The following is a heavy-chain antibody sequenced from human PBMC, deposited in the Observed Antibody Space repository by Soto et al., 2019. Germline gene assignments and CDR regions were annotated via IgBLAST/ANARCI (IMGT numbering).Heavy chain of an antibody. CDR1: GYTFTSYD. CDR2: MNPNSGNT. D-gene: IGHD5-12*01. J-gene: IGHJ6*02. CDR3: ARVVRGYDTPLYYYYGMDV. V-gene: IGHV1-8*01. Sequence: ASVKVSCKASGYTFTSYDTNWVRQATGQGLEWMGWMNPNSGNTGYAQKFQGRVTMTRNTSISTVYMELGSLRSEDTAVYYCARVVRGYDTPLYYYYGMDVWGQGTTVTVSS.